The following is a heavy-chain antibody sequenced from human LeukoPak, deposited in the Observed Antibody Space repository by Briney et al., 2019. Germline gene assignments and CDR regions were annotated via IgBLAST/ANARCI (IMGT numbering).Heavy chain of an antibody. J-gene: IGHJ4*02. Sequence: GGSLRLSCAASGFTFSGSAMHWVRQASGKGLEWVGRIRSKANSYATAYAASVKGRFTISRDDSKSTAYLQMNSLKTEDTAVYYCTRHSSSWYSGNRYYFDYWGQGTLVTVSS. V-gene: IGHV3-73*01. CDR3: TRHSSSWYSGNRYYFDY. CDR1: GFTFSGSA. CDR2: IRSKANSYAT. D-gene: IGHD6-13*01.